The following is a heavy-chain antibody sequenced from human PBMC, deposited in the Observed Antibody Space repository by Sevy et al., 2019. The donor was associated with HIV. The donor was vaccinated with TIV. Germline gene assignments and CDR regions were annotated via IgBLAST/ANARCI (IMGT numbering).Heavy chain of an antibody. Sequence: GGSLRLSCAASGFTFSSYAMSWVRQAPGKGLEWVSAISGSGGSTYYADSVKGRFTISRDNSKNTLYLQMNSLRAEDTAVYYCANGYIYYYYGMDVWGQGTTVTVSS. CDR2: ISGSGGST. CDR1: GFTFSSYA. CDR3: ANGYIYYYYGMDV. J-gene: IGHJ6*02. D-gene: IGHD5-12*01. V-gene: IGHV3-23*01.